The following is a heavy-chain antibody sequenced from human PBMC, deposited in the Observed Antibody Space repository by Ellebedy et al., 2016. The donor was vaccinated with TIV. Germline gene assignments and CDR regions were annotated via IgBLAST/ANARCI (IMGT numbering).Heavy chain of an antibody. CDR1: GGSFSGYY. CDR2: INHSGST. J-gene: IGHJ4*02. V-gene: IGHV4-34*09. Sequence: SETLSLTCAVYGGSFSGYYWSWIRQPPGKGLEWIGEINHSGSTYYNPSLKSRVTISVDTSKNQFSLKLSSVTAADTAVYYCARVHIVATIGGPFDYWGQGTLVTVSS. D-gene: IGHD5-12*01. CDR3: ARVHIVATIGGPFDY.